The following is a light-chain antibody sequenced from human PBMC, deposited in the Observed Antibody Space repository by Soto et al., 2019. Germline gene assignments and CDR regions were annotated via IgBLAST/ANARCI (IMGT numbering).Light chain of an antibody. CDR2: DVT. V-gene: IGLV2-14*01. J-gene: IGLJ1*01. CDR3: SSYTSTGTL. CDR1: SSDVGGYNY. Sequence: QSVLTQPASVSGSPGQSITISCTGTSSDVGGYNYVSWYQQHPGKAPKLMIYDVTNRPSGISTRFSGSKSGNTASLTISGLQADDEADYYCSSYTSTGTLFGTGTKVTVL.